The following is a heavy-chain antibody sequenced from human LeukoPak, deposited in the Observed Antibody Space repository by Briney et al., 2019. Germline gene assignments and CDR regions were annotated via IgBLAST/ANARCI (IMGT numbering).Heavy chain of an antibody. Sequence: GGSLRLSCAASGFTFSSYAMSWVRQAPGKGLEWVSAISGSGGSTYYADSVKGRFTISRDNSKNTLYLQMNSLRAEDTAVYYCAKERISFWGFSRLGGAFDIWGQGTMLTVSS. D-gene: IGHD3-16*01. CDR1: GFTFSSYA. CDR2: ISGSGGST. J-gene: IGHJ3*02. V-gene: IGHV3-23*01. CDR3: AKERISFWGFSRLGGAFDI.